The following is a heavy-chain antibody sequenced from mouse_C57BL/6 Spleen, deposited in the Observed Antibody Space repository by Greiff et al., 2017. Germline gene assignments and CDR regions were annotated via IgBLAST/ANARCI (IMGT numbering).Heavy chain of an antibody. J-gene: IGHJ3*01. Sequence: VQGVESGAELVRPGASVTLSCKASGYTFTDYEMHWVKQTPVHGLEWIGAIDPETGGTAYNQKFKGKAILTADKSSSTAYMELRSLTSEDSAVYYCTRWGAYWGQGTLVTVSA. V-gene: IGHV1-15*01. CDR3: TRWGAY. CDR2: IDPETGGT. CDR1: GYTFTDYE.